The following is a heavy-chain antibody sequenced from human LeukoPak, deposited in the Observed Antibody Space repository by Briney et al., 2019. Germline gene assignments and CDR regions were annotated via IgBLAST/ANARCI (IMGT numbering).Heavy chain of an antibody. V-gene: IGHV1-69*13. J-gene: IGHJ4*02. CDR3: ARDHGYFDWLGPAR. CDR2: IIPTFGTA. Sequence: GASVKVSCKASGGTFSSYAISWVRQAPGQGLEWMGGIIPTFGTANYAQKFQGRVTITADESTSTAYMELSSLRSEDTAVYYCARDHGYFDWLGPARWGQGTLVTVSS. D-gene: IGHD3-9*01. CDR1: GGTFSSYA.